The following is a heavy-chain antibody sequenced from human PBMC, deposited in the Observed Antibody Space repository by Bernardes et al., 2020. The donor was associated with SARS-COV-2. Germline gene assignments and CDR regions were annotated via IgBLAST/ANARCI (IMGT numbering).Heavy chain of an antibody. Sequence: GGSLRLSCAVSGFTVSSNYMSWVRQAPGKGLEWVSIIYSGGSTYYADSVKGRFTFSRDNSKNTLYFQMNSLRAEDTAVYYCAKELAYGSSWRDYSYYFGMDVWGQGTTVTVSS. J-gene: IGHJ6*02. V-gene: IGHV3-66*01. CDR1: GFTVSSNY. CDR2: IYSGGST. CDR3: AKELAYGSSWRDYSYYFGMDV. D-gene: IGHD6-13*01.